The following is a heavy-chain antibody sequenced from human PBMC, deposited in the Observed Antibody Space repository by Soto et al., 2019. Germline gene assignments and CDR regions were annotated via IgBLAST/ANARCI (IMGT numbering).Heavy chain of an antibody. CDR3: AREDSGAFFDF. J-gene: IGHJ4*02. D-gene: IGHD2-15*01. V-gene: IGHV4-30-2*01. Sequence: SETLSLTCAVSGVSISSGGYSWSWIRQTPGKGLEWIGYIYGGTAHYNPSLESRVTISMDRSKNQVSLSLKSVTAADTAVYYCAREDSGAFFDFWGQGTLVTVSS. CDR2: IYGGTA. CDR1: GVSISSGGYS.